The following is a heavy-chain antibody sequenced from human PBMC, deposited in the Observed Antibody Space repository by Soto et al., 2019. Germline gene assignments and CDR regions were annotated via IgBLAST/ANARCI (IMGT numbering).Heavy chain of an antibody. CDR1: GFPFSTSA. CDR2: ISGTSDAA. CDR3: ARSIQEVAAIPFDY. Sequence: EVQLLESGGGLVQPGGSLRLSCAASGFPFSTSAMNWVRQAPGKGLEWVSIISGTSDAAYYAESVKGRFTSSRDNSKNTLYLQMNSLRAEDTAVYYCARSIQEVAAIPFDYWGQGTLVTVSS. V-gene: IGHV3-23*01. J-gene: IGHJ4*02. D-gene: IGHD2-2*02.